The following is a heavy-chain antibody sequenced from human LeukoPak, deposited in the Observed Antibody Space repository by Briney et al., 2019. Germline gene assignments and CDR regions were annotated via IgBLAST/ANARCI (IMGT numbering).Heavy chain of an antibody. D-gene: IGHD5-18*01. CDR3: ARVRGYSYGPNDY. CDR2: ISSSSSYI. Sequence: GGSLRLSCAASGFTFSSYAMSWVRQAPGKGLEWGSSISSSSSYIYYADSVKGRFTISRDNAKNSLYLQMNSLRAEDTAVYYCARVRGYSYGPNDYWGQGTLVTVSS. J-gene: IGHJ4*02. CDR1: GFTFSSYA. V-gene: IGHV3-21*01.